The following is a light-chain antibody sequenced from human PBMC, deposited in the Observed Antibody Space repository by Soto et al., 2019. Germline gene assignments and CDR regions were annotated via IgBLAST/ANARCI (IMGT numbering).Light chain of an antibody. CDR2: RGD. J-gene: IGLJ1*01. V-gene: IGLV1-44*01. CDR1: SSNIGSNT. Sequence: QSVLTQPPSASGTPGQRVTISCSGSSSNIGSNTLNWYRQLPGTAPKLLIYRGDQRPSGVPDRFSGSKSGTSASLAISGLQSEDEAEYYCPAWDDSLNGRVFGTGSKVTL. CDR3: PAWDDSLNGRV.